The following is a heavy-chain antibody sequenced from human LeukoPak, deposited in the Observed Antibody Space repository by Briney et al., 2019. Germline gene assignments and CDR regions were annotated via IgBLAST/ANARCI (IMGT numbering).Heavy chain of an antibody. D-gene: IGHD6-6*01. CDR3: ARGYSSSSGYYYYYMDV. V-gene: IGHV1-2*02. Sequence: ASVKVSCKASGYTFTGYYMRWVRQAPGQGLEWMGWINPNSGGTNYAQKFQGRVTMTRDTSISTAYMELSRLRSDDTAVYYCARGYSSSSGYYYYYMDVWGKGTTVTVSS. J-gene: IGHJ6*03. CDR1: GYTFTGYY. CDR2: INPNSGGT.